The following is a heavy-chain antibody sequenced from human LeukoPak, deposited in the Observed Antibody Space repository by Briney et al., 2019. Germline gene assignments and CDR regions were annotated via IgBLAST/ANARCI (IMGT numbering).Heavy chain of an antibody. CDR2: LNNDGSST. V-gene: IGHV3-74*01. CDR1: GFTFRNYR. D-gene: IGHD6-13*01. J-gene: IGHJ4*02. CDR3: VRDGSSWSFDY. Sequence: GGSLRLSCAASGFTFRNYRMFWVRQAPGKGLVWVSSLNNDGSSTSYADSVKGRFTISRDNAKNTLYLQMNSLRADDTAVYYCVRDGSSWSFDYWGQGALVTVSS.